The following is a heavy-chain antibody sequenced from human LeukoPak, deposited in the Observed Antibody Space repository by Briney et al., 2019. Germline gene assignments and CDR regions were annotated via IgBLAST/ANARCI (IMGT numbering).Heavy chain of an antibody. Sequence: GGSLRLSCAASGFTFSSYAMSWVRQAPGKGLEWVSAISGSGGSTYYADSVNGRFTISRDNAKNSLYLQMNSLRADDTAVYFCARFSGTTVVNWYFELWGRGTLVTVSS. CDR2: ISGSGGST. CDR1: GFTFSSYA. CDR3: ARFSGTTVVNWYFEL. D-gene: IGHD4-23*01. J-gene: IGHJ2*01. V-gene: IGHV3-23*01.